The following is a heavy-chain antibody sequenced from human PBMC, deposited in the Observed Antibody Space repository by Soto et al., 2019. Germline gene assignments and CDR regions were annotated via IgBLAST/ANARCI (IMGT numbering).Heavy chain of an antibody. CDR1: GGTFSSYA. D-gene: IGHD6-19*01. CDR3: ARGSMGGTAVAGFWLDP. V-gene: IGHV1-69*13. J-gene: IGHJ5*02. CDR2: IIPIFGTA. Sequence: GASVKVSCKASGGTFSSYAISWVRRAPGQGLEWMGGIIPIFGTANYAQKFQGRVTITADESTSTAYMELSSLRSEDTAVYYCARGSMGGTAVAGFWLDPWGQGTLVTVSS.